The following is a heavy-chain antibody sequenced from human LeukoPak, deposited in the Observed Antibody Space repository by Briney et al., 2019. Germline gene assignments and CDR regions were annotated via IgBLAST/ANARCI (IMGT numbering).Heavy chain of an antibody. D-gene: IGHD6-19*01. J-gene: IGHJ3*02. CDR2: ISSSSSYI. Sequence: TGGSLRLSCAASGFTFSSYSMNWVRQAPGKGLEWVSSISSSSSYIYYADSVKGRFTISRDNTKNSLYLQMNSLRAEDTAVYYCARDFVYSSGWYLEAFDIWGQGTMVTVSS. CDR3: ARDFVYSSGWYLEAFDI. CDR1: GFTFSSYS. V-gene: IGHV3-21*01.